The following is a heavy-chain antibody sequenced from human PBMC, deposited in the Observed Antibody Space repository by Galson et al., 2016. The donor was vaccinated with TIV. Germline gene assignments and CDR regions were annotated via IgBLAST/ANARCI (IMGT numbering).Heavy chain of an antibody. V-gene: IGHV1-69*13. J-gene: IGHJ3*02. CDR2: IIPMFKIA. Sequence: SVKVSCKASGGTFSSDAISWVRQAPGQGLEWMGGIIPMFKIADYAQKIQGRVTISADEFPSAAYMELSSLRFDDTAVYYCARARGYNFENAFHIRGQGTMVTVSS. D-gene: IGHD5-18*01. CDR1: GGTFSSDA. CDR3: ARARGYNFENAFHI.